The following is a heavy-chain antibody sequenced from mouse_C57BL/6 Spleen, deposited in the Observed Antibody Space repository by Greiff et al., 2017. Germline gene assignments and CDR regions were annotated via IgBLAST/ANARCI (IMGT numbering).Heavy chain of an antibody. CDR2: IYPNSGGT. CDR1: GYTFTSYW. D-gene: IGHD4-1*01. CDR3: ARGGRLDAMDY. Sequence: QVQLQQPGAELVKPGASVKLSCKASGYTFTSYWMHWVKQRPGRGLEWIGRIYPNSGGTKYNEKFKSKATLTVDKPSSTAYMQLSSLTSEDSAVYYCARGGRLDAMDYWGQGTSVTVSS. J-gene: IGHJ4*01. V-gene: IGHV1-72*01.